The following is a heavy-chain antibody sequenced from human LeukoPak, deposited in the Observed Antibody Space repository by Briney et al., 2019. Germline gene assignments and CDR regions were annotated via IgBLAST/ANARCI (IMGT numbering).Heavy chain of an antibody. J-gene: IGHJ4*02. V-gene: IGHV4-39*07. CDR3: ARVYSSRLAIDY. CDR1: GGSISSTTSY. D-gene: IGHD6-13*01. Sequence: PSETLSLTCTVSGGSISSTTSYWGWIRQPPGEGLEWIGSFYYRGSTYYNPSLKSRVTISVDTSKNQFSLKLSSVTAADTAVYYCARVYSSRLAIDYWGQGTLVTVSS. CDR2: FYYRGST.